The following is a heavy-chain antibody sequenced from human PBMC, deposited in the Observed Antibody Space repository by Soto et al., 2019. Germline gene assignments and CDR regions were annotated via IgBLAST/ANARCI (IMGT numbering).Heavy chain of an antibody. V-gene: IGHV1-58*01. D-gene: IGHD3-10*01. J-gene: IGHJ6*02. CDR3: AADLPGSDYYYYDMDV. CDR2: IVVGSGNT. CDR1: GFTFTSSA. Sequence: QMQLVQSGPEVKKPGTSVKVSCKASGFTFTSSAVQWVRQARGQRLEWIGWIVVGSGNTNYAQKFQERVTITRDMSTSTAYMERSSLRSEDTAVYYCAADLPGSDYYYYDMDVWCQGTTVTVSS.